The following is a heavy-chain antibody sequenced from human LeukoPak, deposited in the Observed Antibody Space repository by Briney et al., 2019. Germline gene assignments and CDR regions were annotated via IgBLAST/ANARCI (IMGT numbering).Heavy chain of an antibody. CDR2: ISSSSSYI. Sequence: GGSLRLSCAASGFTFSSYAMSWVRQAPGKGLEWVSSISSSSSYIYYADSVKGRFTISRDNAKNSLYLQMNSLRAEDTAVYYCARDRPHYYDSSGYGDWGQGTLVTVSS. CDR3: ARDRPHYYDSSGYGD. CDR1: GFTFSSYA. V-gene: IGHV3-21*01. D-gene: IGHD3-22*01. J-gene: IGHJ4*02.